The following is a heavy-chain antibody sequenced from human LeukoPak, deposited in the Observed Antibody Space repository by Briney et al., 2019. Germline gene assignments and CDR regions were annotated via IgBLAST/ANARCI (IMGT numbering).Heavy chain of an antibody. CDR2: IYYSGST. D-gene: IGHD3-3*01. Sequence: SATLSLTCPVSGGSISSYYWSWIREPPGKGLEWIGYIYYSGSTNYNPSLKSRVTISVDTSKNQFSLKLSSVTAADTAVYYCARGLLEWSYYFDYWGQGTLVTVSS. J-gene: IGHJ4*02. V-gene: IGHV4-59*01. CDR1: GGSISSYY. CDR3: ARGLLEWSYYFDY.